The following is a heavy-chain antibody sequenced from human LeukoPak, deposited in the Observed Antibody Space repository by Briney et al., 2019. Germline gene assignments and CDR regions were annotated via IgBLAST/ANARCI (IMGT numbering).Heavy chain of an antibody. J-gene: IGHJ4*02. CDR2: IRYDGSNK. CDR1: GFTFSSQG. Sequence: PGGSLRLSCAASGFTFSSQGMHWVRQAPGKGLEWVAFIRYDGSNKYYADSVKGRFTISRENSKNTLYLQMNSLRAEDTAVYYCARGAPPQNWGQGTLVTVSS. V-gene: IGHV3-30*02. CDR3: ARGAPPQN.